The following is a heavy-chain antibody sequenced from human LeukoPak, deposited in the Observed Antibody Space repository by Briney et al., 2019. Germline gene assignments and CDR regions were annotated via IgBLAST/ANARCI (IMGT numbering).Heavy chain of an antibody. J-gene: IGHJ5*02. V-gene: IGHV1-18*01. CDR2: ISAYNGNT. Sequence: ASLKVSCKASGYTFTSYGISWVRQAPGQGLEWMGWISAYNGNTNYAQKLQGRVTMTTDTSTSTAYMELRSLRSDDTAVYYCARDLMPYSYGSGSCYQVGFLRFDPWGQGTLVTVSS. CDR1: GYTFTSYG. D-gene: IGHD3-10*01. CDR3: ARDLMPYSYGSGSCYQVGFLRFDP.